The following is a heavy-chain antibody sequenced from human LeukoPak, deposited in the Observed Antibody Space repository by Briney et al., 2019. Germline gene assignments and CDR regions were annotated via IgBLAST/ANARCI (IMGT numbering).Heavy chain of an antibody. V-gene: IGHV3-23*01. J-gene: IGHJ4*02. Sequence: GGSLRLSCAASGFSFSTCAMNWVRQAPGKGLEWVSTISGGGDGALYADSVKGRFTISRDNSKNTLFLQMNSLRAEDTAGYYCAKGRNDYGDAALNYWGQGTLVTVSS. CDR2: ISGGGDGA. CDR3: AKGRNDYGDAALNY. D-gene: IGHD4-17*01. CDR1: GFSFSTCA.